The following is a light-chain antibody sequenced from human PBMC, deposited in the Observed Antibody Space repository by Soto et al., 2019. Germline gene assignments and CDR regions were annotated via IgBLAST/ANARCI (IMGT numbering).Light chain of an antibody. CDR2: DAS. V-gene: IGKV3-15*01. CDR1: QSLRSS. J-gene: IGKJ1*01. Sequence: ETMLTHSPDTLSVSLLERDTLXYMASQSLRSSLAWYQQKPGQAPRLLIYDASTRATGIPARFSGSGSGTEFTLTITSLQPEDFAVYYCQQYSNWPPWTFGQGTKV. CDR3: QQYSNWPPWT.